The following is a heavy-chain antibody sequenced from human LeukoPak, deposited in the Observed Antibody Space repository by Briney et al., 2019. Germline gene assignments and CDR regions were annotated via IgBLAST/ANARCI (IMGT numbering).Heavy chain of an antibody. CDR1: GFKFSSYA. J-gene: IGHJ4*02. CDR3: AKDRAVVPAATYDY. Sequence: SGGSLRLSCAASGFKFSSYAMSWVRQAPGKGQEWVSAISGSGGSSYYADSVKGRFTISRDNSKNTLYLQMNSLRAEDTAEYYCAKDRAVVPAATYDYWGQGTLVTVSS. V-gene: IGHV3-23*01. D-gene: IGHD2-2*01. CDR2: ISGSGGSS.